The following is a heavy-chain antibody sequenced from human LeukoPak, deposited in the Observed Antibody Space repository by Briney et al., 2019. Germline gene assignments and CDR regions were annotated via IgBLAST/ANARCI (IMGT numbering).Heavy chain of an antibody. Sequence: PGGSPRLSCAASGFTVSSKYMSWVRQAPGKGLEWVSVIYSGGSTYYADSVKGRFTISRDNSKNTLYLQMNSLRAEDTAVYYCARVRLVAASYFDYWGQGTLVTVSS. CDR1: GFTVSSKY. D-gene: IGHD6-19*01. CDR2: IYSGGST. J-gene: IGHJ4*02. V-gene: IGHV3-66*01. CDR3: ARVRLVAASYFDY.